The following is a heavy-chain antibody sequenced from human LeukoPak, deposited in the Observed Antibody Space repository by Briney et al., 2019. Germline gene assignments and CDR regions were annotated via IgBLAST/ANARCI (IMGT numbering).Heavy chain of an antibody. V-gene: IGHV3-64D*06. Sequence: GGSLRLSCSASGFTFSSYARHWVRQAPGKGLEYVSAISSNGGSTYYADSVKGRSTISRDNSKNTLYLQMSSLRAEDTAVYYCVKDPGHDDAFDIWGQGTMVTVSS. CDR3: VKDPGHDDAFDI. CDR1: GFTFSSYA. J-gene: IGHJ3*02. CDR2: ISSNGGST.